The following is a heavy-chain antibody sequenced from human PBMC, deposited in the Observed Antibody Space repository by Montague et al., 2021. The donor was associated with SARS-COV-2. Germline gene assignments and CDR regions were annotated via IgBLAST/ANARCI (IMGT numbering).Heavy chain of an antibody. D-gene: IGHD3-3*01. Sequence: SETLSLTCAVDLPCSVGKRRHRSEEHQPPGQGLDWIGCQYYRGSTYYNPTLKSRVTISVDTSKNQFSLKLSSVTAADTAVYYCATLPSSITIFGVVQGYYFDDWGQGTLVTVSS. J-gene: IGHJ4*02. CDR2: QYYRGST. CDR3: ATLPSSITIFGVVQGYYFDD. V-gene: IGHV4-39*01. CDR1: LPCSVGKRRH.